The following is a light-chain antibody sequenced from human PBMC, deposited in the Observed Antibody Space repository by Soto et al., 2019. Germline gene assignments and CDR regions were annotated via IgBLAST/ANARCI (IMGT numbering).Light chain of an antibody. J-gene: IGKJ1*01. CDR2: ATS. CDR3: QQYGSSSWR. CDR1: QSVSSSY. Sequence: EIVLTQSPGTLSLSPGERATLSCRASQSVSSSYLAWYQQKPGQPPSLVMYATSSRATGIPARFSGSGSGTDVTLTISRLEPEDFAVYYCQQYGSSSWRFGQGTKVDIK. V-gene: IGKV3-20*01.